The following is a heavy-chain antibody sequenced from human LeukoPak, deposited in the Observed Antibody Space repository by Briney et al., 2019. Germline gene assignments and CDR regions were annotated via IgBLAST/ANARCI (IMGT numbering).Heavy chain of an antibody. CDR2: ISNSVDST. V-gene: IGHV3-23*01. J-gene: IGHJ4*02. D-gene: IGHD1-14*01. Sequence: PGGSLRLSCAASGFSFSSHAMSWVRQAPGKGLEWVSAISNSVDSTSYADSVQGRFTISRDNSNNTLYLPLNSLRAEDTAVFYCAKQIPYTCWGQGTLVTVSS. CDR3: AKQIPYTC. CDR1: GFSFSSHA.